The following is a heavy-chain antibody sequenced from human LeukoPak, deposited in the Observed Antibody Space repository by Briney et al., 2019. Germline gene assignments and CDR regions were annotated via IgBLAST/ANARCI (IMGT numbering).Heavy chain of an antibody. J-gene: IGHJ6*03. V-gene: IGHV4-39*01. CDR1: GGSISSSSYY. CDR3: ARGRAMDVVVPALGYYYYYMDV. D-gene: IGHD2-15*01. CDR2: IYYSGST. Sequence: PSETLSLTCTVSGGSISSSSYYWGWIRQPPGKGLEWIGSIYYSGSTYYNPSLKSRVTISVDTSKNQFSLKLSSVTAADTAVYYCARGRAMDVVVPALGYYYYYMDVWGKGTTVTVSS.